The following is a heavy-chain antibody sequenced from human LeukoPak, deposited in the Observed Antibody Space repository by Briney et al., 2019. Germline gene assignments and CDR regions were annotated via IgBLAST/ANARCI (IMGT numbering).Heavy chain of an antibody. J-gene: IGHJ4*02. CDR2: INPNSGGT. D-gene: IGHD3-3*01. CDR1: GYSFTGYY. V-gene: IGHV1-2*02. Sequence: ASVKVSCKASGYSFTGYYMHWVRQAPGQGLEWMGWINPNSGGTNYAQKFQGRVTMTRDTSISTAYMELSRLRSDDTAVYYCARVDSRGYEYDYWGQGTLVTVSS. CDR3: ARVDSRGYEYDY.